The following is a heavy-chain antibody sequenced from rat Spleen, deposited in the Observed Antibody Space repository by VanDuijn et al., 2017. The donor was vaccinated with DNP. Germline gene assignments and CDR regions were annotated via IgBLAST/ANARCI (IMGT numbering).Heavy chain of an antibody. CDR2: ITTDGSST. CDR3: ARHVHYCNYHFYAMDA. J-gene: IGHJ4*01. CDR1: GFTFSSYD. D-gene: IGHD4-4*01. V-gene: IGHV5-25*01. Sequence: EVQLVESGGGLLQPGRSLKLSCAASGFTFSSYDMAWVRQAPGKGLEWVASITTDGSSTYYRDSVKGRFTISRDDAKSTLYLQMDSRRSEDTATYFCARHVHYCNYHFYAMDAWGQGTSFTVSS.